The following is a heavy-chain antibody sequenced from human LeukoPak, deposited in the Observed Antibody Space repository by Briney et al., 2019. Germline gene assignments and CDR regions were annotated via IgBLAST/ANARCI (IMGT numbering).Heavy chain of an antibody. D-gene: IGHD6-13*01. CDR1: GGTFSSYA. V-gene: IGHV1-69*01. CDR3: ATHVGDSSSSYYYYYYMDV. Sequence: ASVKVSCKASGGTFSSYAISWVRQAPGQGLEWMGGIIPIFGTANYAQKFQGRVTITADESTSTAYMELSSLRSEDTAVYYCATHVGDSSSSYYYYYYMDVWGKGTTVTVSS. CDR2: IIPIFGTA. J-gene: IGHJ6*03.